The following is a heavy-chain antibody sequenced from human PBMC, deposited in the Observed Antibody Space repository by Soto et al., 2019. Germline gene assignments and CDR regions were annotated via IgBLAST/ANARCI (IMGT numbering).Heavy chain of an antibody. Sequence: EVQLVESGGGLVQPGGSLRLSCAASGFTSTNAWMNWVRQAPGQGLEWVGRLKGKNEGGTTDYAAPVNGRFIISRDDAKNTLYLQMNSLKTADTAVYYWNTRWRGPFDYWGQGALVTVSS. CDR3: NTRWRGPFDY. D-gene: IGHD2-15*01. V-gene: IGHV3-15*07. CDR2: LKGKNEGGTT. CDR1: GFTSTNAW. J-gene: IGHJ4*02.